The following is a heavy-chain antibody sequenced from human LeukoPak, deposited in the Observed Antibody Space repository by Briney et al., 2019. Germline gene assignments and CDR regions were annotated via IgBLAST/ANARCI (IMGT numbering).Heavy chain of an antibody. CDR3: AKDQFYDSSGVFDY. CDR1: GFTFSSYG. Sequence: GGSLRLSCAASGFTFSSYGIHWVRQAPGKGLEWVAVISYAGSNKYYADSVKGRFTISRDNSKNTLHLQVNSLRADDTAVYYCAKDQFYDSSGVFDYWGQGTLVTVSS. J-gene: IGHJ4*02. V-gene: IGHV3-30*18. CDR2: ISYAGSNK. D-gene: IGHD3-22*01.